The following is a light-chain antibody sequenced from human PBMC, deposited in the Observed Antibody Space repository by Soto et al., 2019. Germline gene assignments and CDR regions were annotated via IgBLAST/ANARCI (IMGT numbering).Light chain of an antibody. Sequence: DVQMTQYPSSLSASLGDRVTITCRASQAIDTHLSWYQQKPGKAPNLLTYRTSVLRGGDTSRFVAMGSGRDFTLSITTLPPDDLETDYCLQSSSSPRTFGVGT. CDR2: RTS. J-gene: IGKJ4*02. CDR1: QAIDTH. V-gene: IGKV1-39*01. CDR3: LQSSSSPRT.